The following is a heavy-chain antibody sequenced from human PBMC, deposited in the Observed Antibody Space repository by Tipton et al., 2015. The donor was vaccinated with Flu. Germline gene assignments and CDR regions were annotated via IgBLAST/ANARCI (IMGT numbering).Heavy chain of an antibody. D-gene: IGHD5-18*01. CDR3: ARADVDTAMAYWYFDL. V-gene: IGHV1-8*01. CDR1: GYTFTSYD. Sequence: QSGPEVKKPGASVKVSCKASGYTFTSYDINWVRQATGQGLEWMGWMNPNSGNTGYAQKFQGRVTMTRNTSISTAYMELSSLRSEDTAVYYCARADVDTAMAYWYFDLWGRGTLVTVSS. J-gene: IGHJ2*01. CDR2: MNPNSGNT.